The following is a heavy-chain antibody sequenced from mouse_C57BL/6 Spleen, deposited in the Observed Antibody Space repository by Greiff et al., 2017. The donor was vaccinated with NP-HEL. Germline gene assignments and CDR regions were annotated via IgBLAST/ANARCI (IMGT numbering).Heavy chain of an antibody. J-gene: IGHJ3*01. CDR3: ARGLLTGGVAY. D-gene: IGHD2-3*01. CDR1: GYTFTSYC. Sequence: VKLMESGAELAKPGASVKLSCKASGYTFTSYCMHWVKQRPGQGLEWIGYINPSSCYTKYNQKFKDKATLTADKSSSTAYMQLSSLTYEDSAIYYCARGLLTGGVAYWGQGTLVTVSA. CDR2: INPSSCYT. V-gene: IGHV1-7*01.